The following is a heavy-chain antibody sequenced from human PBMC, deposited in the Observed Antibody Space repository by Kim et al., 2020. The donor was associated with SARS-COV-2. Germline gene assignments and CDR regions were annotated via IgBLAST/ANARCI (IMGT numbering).Heavy chain of an antibody. CDR2: ISSSSSSL. J-gene: IGHJ4*01. D-gene: IGHD3-22*01. Sequence: GGSLRLSCAASGFTFSSSAVNWVRQAPGKGPEWVSSISSSSSSLYYADSVKGRFTISRDNAKNSLHLQMNSLRAEDTAVYYCARSNNDFDTSGYCFDYWG. V-gene: IGHV3-21*01. CDR1: GFTFSSSA. CDR3: ARSNNDFDTSGYCFDY.